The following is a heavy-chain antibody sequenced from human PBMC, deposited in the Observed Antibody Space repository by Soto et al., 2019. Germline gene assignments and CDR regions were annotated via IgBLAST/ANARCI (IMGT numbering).Heavy chain of an antibody. Sequence: TLSXXXTXSGGAISVYYWSWIRXXXGXXXXWXXXXYTSGSTNYNPSLESRVTVSVYTSKNQLSLKLSSVTAADTAVYYCARHHRPPSYYFDYWGQGTLVTVS. CDR3: ARHHRPPSYYFDY. CDR1: GGAISVYY. J-gene: IGHJ4*02. CDR2: XYTSGST. V-gene: IGHV4-4*08. D-gene: IGHD2-21*01.